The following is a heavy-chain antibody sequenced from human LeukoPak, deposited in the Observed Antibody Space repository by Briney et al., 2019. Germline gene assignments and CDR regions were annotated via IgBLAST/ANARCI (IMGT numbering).Heavy chain of an antibody. J-gene: IGHJ1*01. CDR2: IKQDGSEQ. CDR1: GFTFSSYW. CDR3: ARAPYDSSGYYYVGYFQH. V-gene: IGHV3-7*03. D-gene: IGHD3-22*01. Sequence: GGSLRLSCAASGFTFSSYWMSWVRQAPGKGLEWVANIKQDGSEQYYVDSVKGRFTISRDNSKNTLYLQMNSLRAEDTAVYYCARAPYDSSGYYYVGYFQHWGQGTLVTVSS.